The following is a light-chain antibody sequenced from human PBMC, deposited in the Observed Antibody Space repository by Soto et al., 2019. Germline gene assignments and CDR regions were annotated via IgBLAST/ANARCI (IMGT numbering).Light chain of an antibody. V-gene: IGLV1-51*01. CDR2: YSN. CDR3: GTWDSSLSAVV. J-gene: IGLJ2*01. CDR1: SSNIGNNY. Sequence: QSVLTQPPSVSAAPGQKVTISCSGSSSNIGNNYVSWYQQLPGTTPKLLIYYSNNRPSGIPDRFSGSKSGTSATLGITGLQTGDEADYYCGTWDSSLSAVVFGGGTKLTVL.